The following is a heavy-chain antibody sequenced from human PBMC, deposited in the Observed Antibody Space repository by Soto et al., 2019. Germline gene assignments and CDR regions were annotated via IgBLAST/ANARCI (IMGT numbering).Heavy chain of an antibody. CDR2: LHADNGDT. V-gene: IGHV1-3*01. CDR3: ARDGDNRAHFDY. CDR1: GYTMNKYN. Sequence: QVQLVQSGAEVKRPGASVKISCKASGYTMNKYNMHWVRQAPGQSFEWMGWLHADNGDTKYSPRFQGRVTLNWDTSASTAYMELSSLRSEDTAMYYCARDGDNRAHFDYWGQGTLVSVSS. D-gene: IGHD1-1*01. J-gene: IGHJ4*02.